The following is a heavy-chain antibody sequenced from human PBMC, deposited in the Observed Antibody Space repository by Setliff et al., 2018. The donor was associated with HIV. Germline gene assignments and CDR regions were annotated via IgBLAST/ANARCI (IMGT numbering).Heavy chain of an antibody. CDR1: GFTFSSYE. J-gene: IGHJ4*02. V-gene: IGHV3-48*03. D-gene: IGHD3-10*01. Sequence: GGSLRLSCAASGFTFSSYEMNWVRQSPGKGLEWVSYITGNGTTIYYADSVKGRFTISRDNAKSSLNLQMNSLRAEDTAVYYCAIIRVNGSPYWGQGTPVTVSS. CDR3: AIIRVNGSPY. CDR2: ITGNGTTI.